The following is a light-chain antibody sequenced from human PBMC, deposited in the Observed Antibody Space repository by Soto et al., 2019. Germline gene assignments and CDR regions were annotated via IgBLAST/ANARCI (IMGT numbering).Light chain of an antibody. Sequence: EIVLTQSPATLSLSPGDRATLSCRASQSVDWYVAWYQQKPGQAPRLLISDAFNRATGVPARFSGSGSGTDFTLTIDNVEPEDSAVYFCQHRTKWPITLGGGTKVDIK. CDR1: QSVDWY. CDR2: DAF. V-gene: IGKV3-11*01. J-gene: IGKJ4*01. CDR3: QHRTKWPIT.